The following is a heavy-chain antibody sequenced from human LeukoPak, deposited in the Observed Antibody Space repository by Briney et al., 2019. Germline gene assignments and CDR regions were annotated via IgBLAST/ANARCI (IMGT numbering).Heavy chain of an antibody. D-gene: IGHD1-26*01. CDR3: SRESGAFCPFGY. CDR1: GGSIRSTNW. Sequence: SETLSLTCGVSGGSIRSTNWWSWVRQPPGQGLEWIGEISLAGETNYNPSLNGRVTMSLDGSRNQLSLTLTSVPAADTARYYCSRESGAFCPFGYWGQGTLVIVPP. CDR2: ISLAGET. J-gene: IGHJ4*02. V-gene: IGHV4-4*02.